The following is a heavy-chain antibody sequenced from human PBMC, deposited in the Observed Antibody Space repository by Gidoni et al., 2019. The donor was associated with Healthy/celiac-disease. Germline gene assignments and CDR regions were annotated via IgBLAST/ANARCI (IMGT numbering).Heavy chain of an antibody. CDR2: IYTSGST. CDR3: AREWEMSYGDPSTTYGMDV. V-gene: IGHV4-4*07. Sequence: QVQLQESGPGLVKPSETLSLTCTVSGGSISSYYWSWIRQPAGKGLEWIGRIYTSGSTNYNPSLKSRVTMSVDTSKNQFSLKLSSVTAADTAVYYCAREWEMSYGDPSTTYGMDVWGQGTTVTVSS. D-gene: IGHD5-18*01. J-gene: IGHJ6*02. CDR1: GGSISSYY.